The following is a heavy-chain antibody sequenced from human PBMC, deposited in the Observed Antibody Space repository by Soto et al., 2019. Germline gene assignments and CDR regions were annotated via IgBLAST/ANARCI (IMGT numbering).Heavy chain of an antibody. J-gene: IGHJ6*02. CDR2: IYYSGST. CDR3: ARGRGYCSSTSCYVLYYGMDV. CDR1: GGSISSGDYY. Sequence: QVQLQESGPGLVKPSQTLSLTCTVSGGSISSGDYYWSWIRQPPGKGLEWIGYIYYSGSTYYNPSLKSRVTISVDTSKNQFSLKLSSVTAADTAVYYCARGRGYCSSTSCYVLYYGMDVWGQGTTVTVSS. D-gene: IGHD2-2*01. V-gene: IGHV4-30-4*01.